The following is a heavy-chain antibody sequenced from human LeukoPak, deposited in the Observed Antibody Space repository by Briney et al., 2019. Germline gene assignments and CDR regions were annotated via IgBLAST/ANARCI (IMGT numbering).Heavy chain of an antibody. CDR1: GFTFSSYW. CDR2: IKQDGSEK. Sequence: GGSLRLSCAASGFTFSSYWMSWVRQAPGKGLEWVANIKQDGSEKYYVDSVKGRFTISRDNAKNSLYLQINSLRAEDTAVYYCARVQRGYSYGLDYWGQGTLVTVSS. J-gene: IGHJ4*02. V-gene: IGHV3-7*01. D-gene: IGHD5-18*01. CDR3: ARVQRGYSYGLDY.